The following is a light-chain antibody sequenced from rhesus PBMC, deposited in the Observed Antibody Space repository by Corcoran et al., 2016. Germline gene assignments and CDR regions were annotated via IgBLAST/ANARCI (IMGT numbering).Light chain of an antibody. CDR3: QQYDDLPYS. J-gene: IGKJ2*01. CDR1: QNIYSD. V-gene: IGKV1S8*01. CDR2: AAS. Sequence: DIQMTQSPSALSASVGDRVTISCRASQNIYSDLAWYQQKPGKAPNLLIYAASRLQTGIPSRFSGSGSWTDFPLTSISMQPEDSATYYCQQYDDLPYSFGQGTKVEIK.